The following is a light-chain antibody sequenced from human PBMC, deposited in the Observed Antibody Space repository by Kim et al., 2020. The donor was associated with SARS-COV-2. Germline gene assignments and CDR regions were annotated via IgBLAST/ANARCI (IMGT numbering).Light chain of an antibody. CDR2: WAS. CDR3: QQYYSTPT. CDR1: QSVLYSSNNKNY. Sequence: DIVMTQSPDPLAVSLGERATINCKSSQSVLYSSNNKNYLAWYQQKPGQPPKLLIYWASTRESGVPDRFSGSGSGTDFTLTISSLQAEDVAVYYCQQYYSTPTFGGGTKLEI. V-gene: IGKV4-1*01. J-gene: IGKJ4*01.